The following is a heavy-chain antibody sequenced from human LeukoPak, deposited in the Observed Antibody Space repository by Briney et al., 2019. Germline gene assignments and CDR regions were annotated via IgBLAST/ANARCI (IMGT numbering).Heavy chain of an antibody. CDR3: ARYDSSGYGAFDI. D-gene: IGHD3-22*01. CDR1: GGSISSYY. J-gene: IGHJ3*02. CDR2: IYYSGST. V-gene: IGHV4-59*08. Sequence: PSETLSLTCTVPGGSISSYYWSWIRKPPGKGLGWIGYIYYSGSTNYNPSLKSRVTISVDTSKNQFSLKLSSVTAADTAVYYCARYDSSGYGAFDIWGQGTMVTVSS.